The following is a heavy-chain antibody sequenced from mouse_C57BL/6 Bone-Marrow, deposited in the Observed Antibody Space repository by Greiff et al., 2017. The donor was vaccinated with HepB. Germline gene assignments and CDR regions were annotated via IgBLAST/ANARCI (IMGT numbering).Heavy chain of an antibody. D-gene: IGHD2-12*01. CDR2: IWSGGST. Sequence: VQLQQSGPGLVQPSQSLSITCTVSGFSLTSYGVHWVRQSPGKGLEWLGVIWSGGSTDYNAAFISRLSISKDNSKSQVFFKMNSLQADDTAIYYCARDLRRYYAMDYWGQGTSVTVSS. J-gene: IGHJ4*01. CDR1: GFSLTSYG. CDR3: ARDLRRYYAMDY. V-gene: IGHV2-2*01.